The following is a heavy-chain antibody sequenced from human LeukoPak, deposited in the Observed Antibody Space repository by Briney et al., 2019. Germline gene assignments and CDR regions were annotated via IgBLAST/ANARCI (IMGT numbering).Heavy chain of an antibody. V-gene: IGHV3-30-3*01. J-gene: IGHJ5*02. Sequence: PGGSLRLSCAASGFTFSSYAMHWVRQAPGKGLEWVAVISYDGSNKYYADSVKGRFTISRDNSKNTLYLQMNSLRAEDTAVYYCARAQAESHDSGSYYIHWFDPWGQGTLVTVSS. CDR1: GFTFSSYA. D-gene: IGHD1-26*01. CDR2: ISYDGSNK. CDR3: ARAQAESHDSGSYYIHWFDP.